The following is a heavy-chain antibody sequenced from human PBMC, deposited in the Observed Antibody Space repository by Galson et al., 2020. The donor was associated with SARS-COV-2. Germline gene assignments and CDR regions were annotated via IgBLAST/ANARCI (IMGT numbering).Heavy chain of an antibody. CDR3: ASARGYYGLVSYYTFDY. D-gene: IGHD3-10*01. J-gene: IGHJ4*02. V-gene: IGHV1-2*02. Sequence: ASVQVSCQASGYTFTGYSMHWVRQAPGQGLEWMGWINPNSGGTNYAQKFQGRVTMTRDTSISTAYMALSRLRSDDTAVYYCASARGYYGLVSYYTFDYGGQGTLVTVSS. CDR2: INPNSGGT. CDR1: GYTFTGYS.